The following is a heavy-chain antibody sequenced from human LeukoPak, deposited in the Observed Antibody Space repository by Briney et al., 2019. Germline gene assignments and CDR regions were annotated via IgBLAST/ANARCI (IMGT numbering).Heavy chain of an antibody. CDR3: ARRGSGTYNFDP. CDR1: GFTFSTYG. Sequence: GRSLRLSCAASGFTFSTYGMHWVRQAPGRGLEWVAIIWSDASEKYYGDSVKGRFTISRDNSNNTVSLQMNSLRAEDTAVYYCARRGSGTYNFDPWGQGTLVTVSS. CDR2: IWSDASEK. J-gene: IGHJ5*02. V-gene: IGHV3-33*03. D-gene: IGHD1-26*01.